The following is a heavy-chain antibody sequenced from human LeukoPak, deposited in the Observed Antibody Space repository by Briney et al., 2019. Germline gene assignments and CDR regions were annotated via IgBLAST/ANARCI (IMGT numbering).Heavy chain of an antibody. D-gene: IGHD3-22*01. CDR2: IYYSGST. CDR3: ARGSMSYYDSSGYSEFDY. CDR1: GGSISSGDHY. V-gene: IGHV4-30-4*01. J-gene: IGHJ4*02. Sequence: SETLSLTCTVSGGSISSGDHYWSWIRQPPGKGLEWIGYIYYSGSTYYNPSLKSRVTISVDTSKNQFSLKLSSVTAADTAVYYCARGSMSYYDSSGYSEFDYWGQGTLVTVSS.